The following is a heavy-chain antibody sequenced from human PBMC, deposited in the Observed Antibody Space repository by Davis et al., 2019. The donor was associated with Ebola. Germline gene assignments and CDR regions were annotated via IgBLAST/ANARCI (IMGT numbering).Heavy chain of an antibody. Sequence: SETLSLTCAVYGGSFSGYYWSWIRQPPGKGLEWIGEINHSGSTNYNPSLKSRVTISVDTSKNQFSQKLSSVTAADTAVYYCARARYSNYYYYYYGMDVWGQGTTVTVPS. CDR1: GGSFSGYY. D-gene: IGHD4-11*01. V-gene: IGHV4-34*01. CDR3: ARARYSNYYYYYYGMDV. J-gene: IGHJ6*02. CDR2: INHSGST.